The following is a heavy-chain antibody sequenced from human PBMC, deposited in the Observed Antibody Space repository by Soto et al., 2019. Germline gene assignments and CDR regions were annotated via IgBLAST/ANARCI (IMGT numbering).Heavy chain of an antibody. CDR3: ARSGTGKGYYFDY. CDR1: GGSFSGYY. V-gene: IGHV4-34*01. D-gene: IGHD1-26*01. Sequence: QVQLQQWGAGLLKPSETLSLTCAVYGGSFSGYYWSWIRQPPGKGLEWIGEINHSGSTNYNPSLKSRVPISVDTSKNQFSLKLSSVTAADTAVYYCARSGTGKGYYFDYWGQGTLVTVSS. CDR2: INHSGST. J-gene: IGHJ4*02.